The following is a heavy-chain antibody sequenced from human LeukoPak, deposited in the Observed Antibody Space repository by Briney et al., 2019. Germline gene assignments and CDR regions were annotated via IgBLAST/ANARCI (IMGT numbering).Heavy chain of an antibody. CDR2: ISSSSSTI. CDR3: ARDHGSGSYYAFDI. J-gene: IGHJ3*02. CDR1: GFTFSSYS. V-gene: IGHV3-48*01. D-gene: IGHD3-10*01. Sequence: PGGSLRLSCAASGFTFSSYSMNWVRQAPGKGLEWVSYISSSSSTIYYADSVKGRFTISRDDAKNSLYLQMNSPRAEDTAVYYCARDHGSGSYYAFDIWGQGTMVTVSS.